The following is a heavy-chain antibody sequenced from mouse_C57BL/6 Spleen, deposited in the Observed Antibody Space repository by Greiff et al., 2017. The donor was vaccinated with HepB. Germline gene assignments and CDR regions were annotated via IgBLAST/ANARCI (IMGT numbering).Heavy chain of an antibody. CDR2: IRSKSNNYAT. V-gene: IGHV10-1*01. Sequence: EVKLMESGGGLVQPKGSLKLSCAASGFSFNTYAMNWVRQAPGKGLEWVARIRSKSNNYATYYADSVKDRFTISRDDSESMLYLQMNNLKTEDTAMYYCVRRDYGSRGAMDYWGQGTSVTVSS. CDR1: GFSFNTYA. CDR3: VRRDYGSRGAMDY. D-gene: IGHD1-1*01. J-gene: IGHJ4*01.